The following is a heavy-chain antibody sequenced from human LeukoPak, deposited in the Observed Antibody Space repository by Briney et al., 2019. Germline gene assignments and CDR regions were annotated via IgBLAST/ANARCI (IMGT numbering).Heavy chain of an antibody. Sequence: GGSLRLSCAAYGFSFSSYSITWVRQDRGKGLGWVANIKPDGTTKFYVDSVKGRFTISRDNALNSLYLQMNSLRAEDTAIYYCARSIPYGTTWYGRSDYWGQGTLVTVSS. CDR1: GFSFSSYS. CDR3: ARSIPYGTTWYGRSDY. J-gene: IGHJ4*02. CDR2: IKPDGTTK. D-gene: IGHD6-13*01. V-gene: IGHV3-7*03.